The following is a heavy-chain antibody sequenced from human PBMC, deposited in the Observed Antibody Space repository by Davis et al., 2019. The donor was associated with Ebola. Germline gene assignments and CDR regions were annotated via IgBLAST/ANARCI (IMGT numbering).Heavy chain of an antibody. J-gene: IGHJ6*02. CDR2: ISAYNGNT. CDR1: GCTFTNYS. V-gene: IGHV1-18*01. D-gene: IGHD3-10*01. CDR3: ARGAISLMVVPRDYYYGLDV. Sequence: AASVKVSCKTSGCTFTNYSVNWVRQAPGQGLEWMGWISAYNGNTNYAQKLQGRATITTDTSTSTAYLELRSLRSDDTAVYYCARGAISLMVVPRDYYYGLDVWGQGTTVTVSS.